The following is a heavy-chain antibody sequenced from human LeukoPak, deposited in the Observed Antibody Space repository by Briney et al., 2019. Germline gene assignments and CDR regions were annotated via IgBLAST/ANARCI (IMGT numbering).Heavy chain of an antibody. CDR3: AKDSMVRGCLNY. Sequence: GSLRLSCAVSGFSVSDKYMSWVRQAPGKGLEWVAIISYDGSNKNYADSVKGRFTISRDNSKNMLYLQMNSLRAEDTAVYSCAKDSMVRGCLNYWGQGTLVTVSS. CDR1: GFSVSDKY. D-gene: IGHD3-10*01. CDR2: ISYDGSNK. J-gene: IGHJ4*02. V-gene: IGHV3-30*18.